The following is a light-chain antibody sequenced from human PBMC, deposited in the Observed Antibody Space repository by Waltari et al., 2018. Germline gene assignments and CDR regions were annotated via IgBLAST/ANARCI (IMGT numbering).Light chain of an antibody. J-gene: IGKJ1*01. V-gene: IGKV3-20*01. Sequence: ELVLTQSPGPLSLSPGDSVTLSCRASESVSRALAWYQQKPGQAPRLLMYGASTRATGIPDRFSGSGSGTDFSLTISRLEPEDFAVYYCQHYVRLPVTFGQGTKVEIK. CDR2: GAS. CDR1: ESVSRA. CDR3: QHYVRLPVT.